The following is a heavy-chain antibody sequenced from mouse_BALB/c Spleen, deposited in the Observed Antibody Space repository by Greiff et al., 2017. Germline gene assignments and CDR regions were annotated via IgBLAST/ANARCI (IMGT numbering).Heavy chain of an antibody. CDR3: ARDGNYPMDY. D-gene: IGHD2-1*01. CDR1: GYTFTSYY. Sequence: VKLMESGPELVKPGASVRISCKASGYTFTSYYIHWVKQRPGQGLEWIGWIYPGNVNTKYNEKFKGKATLTADKSSSTAYMQLSSLTSEDSAVYFCARDGNYPMDYWGQGTSVTVSS. CDR2: IYPGNVNT. V-gene: IGHV1S56*01. J-gene: IGHJ4*01.